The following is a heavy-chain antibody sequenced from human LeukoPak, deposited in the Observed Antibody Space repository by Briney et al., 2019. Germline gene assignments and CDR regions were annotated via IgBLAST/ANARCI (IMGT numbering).Heavy chain of an antibody. CDR1: GFTFSTYT. CDR2: IKSDTSYV. V-gene: IGHV3-21*04. Sequence: PGGSLRLSCAASGFTFSTYTVNWVRQAPGKGLEWVSSIKSDTSYVYYADSVKGRFTISRDNAKNSLYLQMSSLRAEDTAVYYCAKDLYTFDYWGQGTLVTVSS. CDR3: AKDLYTFDY. D-gene: IGHD1-14*01. J-gene: IGHJ4*02.